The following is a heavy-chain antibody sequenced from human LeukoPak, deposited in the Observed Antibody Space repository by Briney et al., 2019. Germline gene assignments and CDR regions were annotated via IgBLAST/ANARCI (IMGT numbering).Heavy chain of an antibody. Sequence: PGGSLRLSCAASGFTFSSYWMSWVRQAPGKGLEWVANIKQDGSEKYYVDSVKGRFTISRDNAKNSLSLQMNSLRAEDTAVYYCGRGASGEPKWFDPRGQGNLVT. CDR2: IKQDGSEK. D-gene: IGHD3-16*01. V-gene: IGHV3-7*01. CDR1: GFTFSSYW. J-gene: IGHJ5*01. CDR3: GRGASGEPKWFDP.